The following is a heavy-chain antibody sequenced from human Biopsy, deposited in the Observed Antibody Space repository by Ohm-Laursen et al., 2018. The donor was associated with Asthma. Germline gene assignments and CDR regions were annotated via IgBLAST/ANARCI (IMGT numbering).Heavy chain of an antibody. Sequence: PSQTLSLTCTVSGGSISSDYRSWLRQSPGKGLEWIGYIHNSGNTNYNPSLKSRVTVSLDTSKNHFSLRLSFVTAADTAVYFCARGQGRGIQLWSLDPWGQGILVTVSS. V-gene: IGHV4-59*01. CDR1: GGSISSDY. CDR2: IHNSGNT. J-gene: IGHJ5*02. D-gene: IGHD5-18*01. CDR3: ARGQGRGIQLWSLDP.